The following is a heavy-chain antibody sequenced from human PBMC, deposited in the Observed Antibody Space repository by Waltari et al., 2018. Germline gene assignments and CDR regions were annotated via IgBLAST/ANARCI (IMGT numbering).Heavy chain of an antibody. CDR2: ISYDGSNK. D-gene: IGHD6-13*01. CDR1: GFTFSSYA. Sequence: QVQLVESGGGVVQPGRSLRLSCAASGFTFSSYAMHWVRQAPGKGLEWVAVISYDGSNKYYADSVKGRFTISRDNSKNTLYLQMNSLRAEDTSVYYCARGPRGKQLSLDYWGQGTLVTVSS. J-gene: IGHJ4*02. V-gene: IGHV3-30-3*01. CDR3: ARGPRGKQLSLDY.